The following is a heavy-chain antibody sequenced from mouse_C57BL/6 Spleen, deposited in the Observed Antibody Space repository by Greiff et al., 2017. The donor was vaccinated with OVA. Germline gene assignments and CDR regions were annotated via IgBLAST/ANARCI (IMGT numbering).Heavy chain of an antibody. V-gene: IGHV1-53*01. Sequence: QVQLQQPGTELVKPGASVKLSCKASGYTFTSYWMHWVKQRPGQGLEWIGNINPSNGGTNYNEKFKSKATLTVDNSSSTAYMQLSSLTSEDSAVYYCARSSSFITTVVAERGVSMDYWGQGTSVTVSS. CDR1: GYTFTSYW. D-gene: IGHD1-1*01. CDR3: ARSSSFITTVVAERGVSMDY. J-gene: IGHJ4*01. CDR2: INPSNGGT.